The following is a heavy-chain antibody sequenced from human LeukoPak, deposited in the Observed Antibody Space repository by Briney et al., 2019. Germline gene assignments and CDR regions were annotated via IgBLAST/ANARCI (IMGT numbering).Heavy chain of an antibody. CDR1: GFTFSSYG. D-gene: IGHD2-21*02. Sequence: GGSLRLSCAASGFTFSSYGMHWVRQAPGKGLEWVTVISYDGSNKYYADSVKGRFTISRDNSKNTLYLQMNSLRAEDTAVYYCAKDRGDYGGGHAFDIWGQGTMVTVSS. CDR3: AKDRGDYGGGHAFDI. J-gene: IGHJ3*02. CDR2: ISYDGSNK. V-gene: IGHV3-30*18.